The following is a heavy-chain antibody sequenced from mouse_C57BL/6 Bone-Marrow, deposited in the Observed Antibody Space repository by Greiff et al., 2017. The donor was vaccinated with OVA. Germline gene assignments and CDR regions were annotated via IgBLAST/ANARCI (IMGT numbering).Heavy chain of an antibody. CDR3: ARDGYYVPYWYFDV. CDR2: VYPYNGGT. V-gene: IGHV1-36*01. CDR1: GFTFTDYY. Sequence: LMESGPVLVKPGPSVKISCKASGFTFTDYYMHWVKQSHGKSLEWIGLVYPYNGGTSYNQKFKGKATLTVDTSSSTAYMELNSLTSEDSAVYYCARDGYYVPYWYFDVWGTGTTVTVSS. D-gene: IGHD2-3*01. J-gene: IGHJ1*03.